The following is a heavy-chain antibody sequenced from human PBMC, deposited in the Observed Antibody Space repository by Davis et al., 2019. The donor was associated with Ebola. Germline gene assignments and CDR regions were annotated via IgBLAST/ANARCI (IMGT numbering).Heavy chain of an antibody. CDR3: ARYCHYTDCSYFDC. V-gene: IGHV3-30*03. J-gene: IGHJ4*02. D-gene: IGHD3-16*01. Sequence: PGGSLRLSCAASGFTFSSYGMHWVRQAPGKGLEWVALISYDGSNKYYADSVKGRFTISRDNSKNTLYLQMNSLRAEDTATYYCARYCHYTDCSYFDCWGQGTMVAVSS. CDR2: ISYDGSNK. CDR1: GFTFSSYG.